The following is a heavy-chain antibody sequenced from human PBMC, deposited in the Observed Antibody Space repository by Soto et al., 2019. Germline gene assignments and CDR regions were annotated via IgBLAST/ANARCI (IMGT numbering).Heavy chain of an antibody. Sequence: QVQLQESGPGLVKPSETLSLTCTVSGGSISSYYWSWIRQPPGKGLEWIGYIYYSGSTNYNPSLKSRVTISVDTSKNQFSLKLSSVTAADTAVYYCATSSGWWGWFAPWGQGTLVTVSS. D-gene: IGHD6-19*01. CDR3: ATSSGWWGWFAP. J-gene: IGHJ5*02. V-gene: IGHV4-59*01. CDR1: GGSISSYY. CDR2: IYYSGST.